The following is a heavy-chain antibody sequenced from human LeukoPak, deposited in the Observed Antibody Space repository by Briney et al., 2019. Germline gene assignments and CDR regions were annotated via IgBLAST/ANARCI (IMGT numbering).Heavy chain of an antibody. CDR2: LWYDGSNT. CDR1: GFTLSNYG. CDR3: ARGYGSRSYYGMDV. V-gene: IGHV3-30*02. Sequence: GGSLRLSCVASGFTLSNYGMHWVRQAPGKGLEWVALLWYDGSNTLYADSVKGRLTISRDNSKNTLYLQMNSLRAEDTAVYYCARGYGSRSYYGMDVWGQGTTVTVSS. J-gene: IGHJ6*02. D-gene: IGHD3-10*01.